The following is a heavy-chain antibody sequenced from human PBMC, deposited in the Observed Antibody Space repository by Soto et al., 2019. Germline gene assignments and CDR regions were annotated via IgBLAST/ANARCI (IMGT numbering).Heavy chain of an antibody. V-gene: IGHV4-31*03. CDR2: IYYSGST. J-gene: IGHJ6*02. CDR1: GGSISSGGYY. D-gene: IGHD3-10*01. Sequence: QVQLQESGPGLVKPSQTLSLTCTVSGGSISSGGYYWSWIRQHPGKGLEWIGYIYYSGSTYYNPSLKSRVSISVDTSKIQLSLKLRSVTVADTAVYYCARGRARPNGFGGMDVWVQGTTVTVSS. CDR3: ARGRARPNGFGGMDV.